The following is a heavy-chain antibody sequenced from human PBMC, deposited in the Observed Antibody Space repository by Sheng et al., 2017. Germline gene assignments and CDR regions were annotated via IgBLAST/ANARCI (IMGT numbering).Heavy chain of an antibody. V-gene: IGHV4-38-2*01. CDR2: IYHSGST. J-gene: IGHJ5*02. CDR3: AGDFWSGYSWFDP. D-gene: IGHD3-3*01. Sequence: QVQLQESGPGLVKPSETLSLTCAVSGYSISSGYYWGWIRQPPGKGLEWIGSIYHSGSTYYNPSLKSRVTISVDTSKNQFSLKLSSVTAADTAVYYCAGDFWSGYSWFDPWGQGTLVTVSS. CDR1: GYSISSGYY.